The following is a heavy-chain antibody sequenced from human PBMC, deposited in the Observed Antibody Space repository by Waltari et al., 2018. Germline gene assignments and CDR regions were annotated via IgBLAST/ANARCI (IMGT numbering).Heavy chain of an antibody. J-gene: IGHJ4*02. CDR3: IRPFEMGID. CDR2: IRSRTKGDAT. V-gene: IGHV3-73*01. Sequence: EVQLVESGGALVQPGGSLILCCAPSDLIFSDYAMHWVRQASGKGPEWVGRIRSRTKGDATAYAEAVQGRFTISRDDSKNTAYLEMNSLKTDDTAVYYCIRPFEMGIDWGQGTLVTVSS. CDR1: DLIFSDYA. D-gene: IGHD7-27*01.